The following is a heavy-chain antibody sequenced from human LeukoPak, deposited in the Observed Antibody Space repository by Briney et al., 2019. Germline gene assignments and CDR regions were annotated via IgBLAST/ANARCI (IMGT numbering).Heavy chain of an antibody. V-gene: IGHV3-23*01. J-gene: IGHJ3*02. CDR3: AKSSGYSYALGAFDI. CDR1: GSTFSSYA. D-gene: IGHD5-18*01. Sequence: GGSLRLSCAASGSTFSSYAMSWVRQAPGKGLEWVSAPSGSGGSTYYAGSVKGRFTISRGNSKNTLYLQMNSLRAEDTAVYYCAKSSGYSYALGAFDIWGQGTMVTVSS. CDR2: PSGSGGST.